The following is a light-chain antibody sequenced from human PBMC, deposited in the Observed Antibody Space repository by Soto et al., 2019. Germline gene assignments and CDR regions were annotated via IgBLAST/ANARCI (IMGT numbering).Light chain of an antibody. Sequence: QSVLTQPPSASGTPGQRVTIFCSGSSSNIGSNYVYWYQQLPGTAPKLLIYRNNQRPSGVPDRFSGSKSGTSASLAISGLRSEDEADYYCAAWDDSLSAPYVFGTGTKVTVL. J-gene: IGLJ1*01. V-gene: IGLV1-47*01. CDR3: AAWDDSLSAPYV. CDR1: SSNIGSNY. CDR2: RNN.